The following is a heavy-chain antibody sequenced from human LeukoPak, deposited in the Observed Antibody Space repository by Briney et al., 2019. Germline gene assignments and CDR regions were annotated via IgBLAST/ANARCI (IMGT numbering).Heavy chain of an antibody. CDR1: GGSISSYY. CDR2: IYYSGST. Sequence: SETLSLTCTVSGGSISSYYWSWIRQPPGKGLEWIGYIYYSGSTNYNPSLKSRVTISVDTSKNQFSLKLSSVTAADTAVYYCARRPVLLWFGESNWFDPWGQGTLVTVSS. J-gene: IGHJ5*02. D-gene: IGHD3-10*01. V-gene: IGHV4-59*12. CDR3: ARRPVLLWFGESNWFDP.